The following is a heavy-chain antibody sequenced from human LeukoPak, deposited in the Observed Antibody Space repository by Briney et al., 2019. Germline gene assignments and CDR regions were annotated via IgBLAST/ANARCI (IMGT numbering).Heavy chain of an antibody. CDR2: IYYSGST. Sequence: SETLSLTCTVSGVSISSSSYYWGWIRQPPGKGLEWIGSIYYSGSTYYNPSLKSRVTISVDTSKNQFSLKLSSVTAADTAVYYCARRRDWFDPWGQGTLVTVSS. CDR1: GVSISSSSYY. J-gene: IGHJ5*02. CDR3: ARRRDWFDP. V-gene: IGHV4-39*01.